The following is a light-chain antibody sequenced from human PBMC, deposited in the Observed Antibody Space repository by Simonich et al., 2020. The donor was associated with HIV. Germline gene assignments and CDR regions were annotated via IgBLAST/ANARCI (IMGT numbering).Light chain of an antibody. CDR2: EDN. CDR3: QSYDGSNHRV. V-gene: IGLV6-57*02. CDR1: SGSIAGHY. J-gene: IGLJ3*02. Sequence: LTQPASVSGSPGQSITISCTGTSSGSIAGHYVLWYHQRPGRAPTAVIYEDNQRPFGVPDRFSGSIDSSSNSASLTISGLKTEDEADYYCQSYDGSNHRVFGGGTKLTVL.